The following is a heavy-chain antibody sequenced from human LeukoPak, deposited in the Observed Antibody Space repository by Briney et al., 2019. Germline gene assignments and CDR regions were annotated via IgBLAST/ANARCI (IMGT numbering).Heavy chain of an antibody. CDR1: GGSISSSSYY. D-gene: IGHD6-13*01. CDR2: IYYSGST. CDR3: ARRSTAPIAGTGVNWFDP. Sequence: SETLSLTYTVSGGSISSSSYYWGWIRQPPGKGLEWIGSIYYSGSTYYNPSLKSRVTISVDTSKNQFSLKLSSVTAADTAVYYCARRSTAPIAGTGVNWFDPWGQGTPVTVSS. J-gene: IGHJ5*02. V-gene: IGHV4-39*01.